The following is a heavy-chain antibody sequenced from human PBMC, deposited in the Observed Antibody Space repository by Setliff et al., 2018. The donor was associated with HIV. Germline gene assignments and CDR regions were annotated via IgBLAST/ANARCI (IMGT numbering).Heavy chain of an antibody. CDR3: ARQMTIPGVAVTPVDY. CDR1: GGSFTDIGGSFTDYY. CDR2: INHSGST. V-gene: IGHV4-34*01. J-gene: IGHJ4*02. Sequence: SETLSLTCAVFGGSFTDIGGSFTDYYWIWIRQPPGKGLEWIGEINHSGSTHYNPSLKSRFTISVDTSKNQFSLKVNSVTAADTAVYYCARQMTIPGVAVTPVDYWGQGALVTVS. D-gene: IGHD3-3*01.